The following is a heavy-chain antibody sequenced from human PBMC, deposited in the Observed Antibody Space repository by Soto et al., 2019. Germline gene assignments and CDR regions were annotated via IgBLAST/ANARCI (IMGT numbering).Heavy chain of an antibody. D-gene: IGHD6-13*01. CDR2: INHSGST. CDR1: GGSVSSGSYY. CDR3: ARGRTIAAGASNWFDP. V-gene: IGHV4-39*07. J-gene: IGHJ5*02. Sequence: SETLSLTCTVSGGSVSSGSYYWSWIRQPPGKGLEWIGEINHSGSTNYNPSLKSRVTISVDTSKNQFSLKLSSVTAADTAVYYCARGRTIAAGASNWFDPWGQGTLVTVS.